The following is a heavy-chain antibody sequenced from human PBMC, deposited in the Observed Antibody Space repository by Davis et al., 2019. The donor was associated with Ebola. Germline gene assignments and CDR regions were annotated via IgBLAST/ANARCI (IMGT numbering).Heavy chain of an antibody. CDR2: IYNSGST. V-gene: IGHV4-39*01. D-gene: IGHD5-18*01. J-gene: IGHJ6*02. Sequence: SETLSLTCAVSGGSISSSTYYWGWIRQPPGKGLEWIGSIYNSGSTYYNPSLESRVTISVDTSKNQLSLQLTSVTATDTAVYYCARPVSPGYTYGYYYYDMDVWGQGTTVTVSS. CDR1: GGSISSSTYY. CDR3: ARPVSPGYTYGYYYYDMDV.